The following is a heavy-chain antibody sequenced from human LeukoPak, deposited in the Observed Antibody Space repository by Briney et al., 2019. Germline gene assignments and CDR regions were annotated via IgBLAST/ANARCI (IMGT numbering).Heavy chain of an antibody. V-gene: IGHV1-18*01. CDR1: GYTFTSYG. CDR2: ISAYNGNT. J-gene: IGHJ4*02. Sequence: ASVKVSCKASGYTFTSYGISWVRQAPGQGLEWMGWISAYNGNTNYAQKLQGRVTMTTDTSTSTAYMALRSLRSDDTAVYYCATDIAAAGPNAFDYWGQGTLVTVSS. CDR3: ATDIAAAGPNAFDY. D-gene: IGHD6-13*01.